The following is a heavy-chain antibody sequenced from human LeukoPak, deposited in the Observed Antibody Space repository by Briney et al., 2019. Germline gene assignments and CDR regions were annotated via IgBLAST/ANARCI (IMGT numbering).Heavy chain of an antibody. CDR1: GGSISSYY. J-gene: IGHJ4*02. CDR2: IYYSGST. V-gene: IGHV4-59*08. Sequence: PSETLFLTCTVSGGSISSYYWSWIRQPPGKGLEWIGYIYYSGSTNYNPSLKSRVTISVDTSKNQFSLKLSSVTAADTAVYYCARLYGSGSYKDYWGQGTLVTVSS. CDR3: ARLYGSGSYKDY. D-gene: IGHD3-10*01.